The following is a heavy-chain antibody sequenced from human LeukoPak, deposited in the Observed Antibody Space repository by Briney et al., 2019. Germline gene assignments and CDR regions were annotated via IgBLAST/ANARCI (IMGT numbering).Heavy chain of an antibody. CDR3: ARTVGYDTFDY. Sequence: KPSETLSLTRAVYGGSFSGYYWSWIRQPPGKGLEWIGEINHSGSANYNPSLKSRVTISVDTSKNQFSLKLSSVTAADTAVYYCARTVGYDTFDYWGQGTLVTVSS. CDR1: GGSFSGYY. V-gene: IGHV4-34*01. J-gene: IGHJ4*02. D-gene: IGHD5-12*01. CDR2: INHSGSA.